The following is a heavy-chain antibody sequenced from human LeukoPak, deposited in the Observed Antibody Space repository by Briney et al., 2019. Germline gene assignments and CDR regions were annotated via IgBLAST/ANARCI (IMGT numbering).Heavy chain of an antibody. CDR3: ARRDYYDSSGPHFDYYFDY. CDR1: GGSFSGYY. Sequence: PSETLSLTCAVYGGSFSGYYWSWTRQPPGKGLEWIGEINHSGSTNYNPSLKSRVTISADTSKNQFSLKLSSVTAADTAVYYCARRDYYDSSGPHFDYYFDYWGQGTLVTVSS. D-gene: IGHD3-22*01. CDR2: INHSGST. J-gene: IGHJ4*02. V-gene: IGHV4-34*01.